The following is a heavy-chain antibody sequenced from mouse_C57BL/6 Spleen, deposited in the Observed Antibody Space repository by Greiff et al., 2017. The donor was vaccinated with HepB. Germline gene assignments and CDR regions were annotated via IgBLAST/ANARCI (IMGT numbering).Heavy chain of an antibody. Sequence: VQLQQSGAELVRPGASVTLSCKASGYTFTDYEMHWVKQTPVHGLEWIGAIDPETGGTAYNQKFKGKAILTADKSSSTAYMELRSLTSEDSAVYYCTRSGGYHYYAMDYWGQGTSVTVSS. CDR1: GYTFTDYE. J-gene: IGHJ4*01. CDR2: IDPETGGT. V-gene: IGHV1-15*01. CDR3: TRSGGYHYYAMDY. D-gene: IGHD2-2*01.